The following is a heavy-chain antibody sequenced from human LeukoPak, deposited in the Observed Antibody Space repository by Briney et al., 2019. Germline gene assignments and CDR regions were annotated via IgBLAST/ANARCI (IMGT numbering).Heavy chain of an antibody. V-gene: IGHV3-74*01. CDR2: IYTHGSST. J-gene: IGHJ4*02. CDR1: RLTFGNYW. Sequence: PGGSLRLSCAAYRLTFGNYWMQWVRHAARKGLVWVSRIYTHGSSTSDADYVRGRVTVSRDNARNTLYLQMNSLGADDTAVYYCARAGYCSGGSCYFDYWGQGTQVIVSS. D-gene: IGHD2-15*01. CDR3: ARAGYCSGGSCYFDY.